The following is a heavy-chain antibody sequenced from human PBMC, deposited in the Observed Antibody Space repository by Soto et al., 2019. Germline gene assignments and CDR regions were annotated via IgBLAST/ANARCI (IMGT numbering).Heavy chain of an antibody. V-gene: IGHV3-23*01. D-gene: IGHD4-17*01. CDR1: GFTFSSYA. CDR3: AKDSPVYGDYVPYDAFDI. CDR2: ISGSGGST. Sequence: EVQLLESGGGLVQPGGSLRLSCAASGFTFSSYAMSWVRQAPGKGLEWVSAISGSGGSTYYADSVKGRFTISRDNSKNTLYLQMNSLRAEDTAVYYCAKDSPVYGDYVPYDAFDIWGQGTMVTVSS. J-gene: IGHJ3*02.